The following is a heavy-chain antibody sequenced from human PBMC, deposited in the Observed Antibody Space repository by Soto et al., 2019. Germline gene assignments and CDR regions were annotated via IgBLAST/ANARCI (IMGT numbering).Heavy chain of an antibody. D-gene: IGHD3-10*01. Sequence: PGQGLEWMGWINTRFGDTTYAQDFQGRVSMTRDMSISTVYMELSRLTSDDTAIYYCARNMDYYYGPGSGNGHGFWGQGTTVTVFS. J-gene: IGHJ6*02. CDR2: INTRFGDT. V-gene: IGHV1-2*02. CDR3: ARNMDYYYGPGSGNGHGF.